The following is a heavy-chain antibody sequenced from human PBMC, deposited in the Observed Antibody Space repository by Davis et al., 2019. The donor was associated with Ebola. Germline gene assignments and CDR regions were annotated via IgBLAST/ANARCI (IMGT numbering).Heavy chain of an antibody. Sequence: GESLKISCVASGLTFTSSIIHWVRQAPGKGLEWVAVMAIDGSDFKQYTESVKGRFTIYRDNSKNTVDLQMDSLRVDDTGVYYCAREGHTSGHCGCFDDWGQGTTVTVSS. CDR1: GLTFTSSI. J-gene: IGHJ6*02. CDR3: AREGHTSGHCGCFDD. CDR2: MAIDGSDFK. D-gene: IGHD2-21*01. V-gene: IGHV3-30*04.